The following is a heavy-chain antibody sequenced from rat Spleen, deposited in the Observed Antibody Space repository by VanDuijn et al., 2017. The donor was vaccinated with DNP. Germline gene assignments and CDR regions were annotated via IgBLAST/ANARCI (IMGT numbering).Heavy chain of an antibody. V-gene: IGHV5-7*01. CDR1: GFTFSNYD. Sequence: EVQLVESGGGLVQPGRSLKLSCAASGFTFSNYDMAWVRQAPKKGLEWVATISNTGDSTYYRDSVRGRFTISRDNGESSLYLQMNSLLSEDTATYYCTRVSSLPGYLDYWGQGVLVTVSS. CDR2: ISNTGDST. CDR3: TRVSSLPGYLDY. D-gene: IGHD1-4*01. J-gene: IGHJ2*01.